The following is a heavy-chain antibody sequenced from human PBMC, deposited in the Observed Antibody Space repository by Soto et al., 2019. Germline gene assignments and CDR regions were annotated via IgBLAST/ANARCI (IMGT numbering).Heavy chain of an antibody. CDR1: GYNFTTFW. J-gene: IGHJ4*02. Sequence: GESLKISCNGSGYNFTTFWIGWVRQMPGKGLEWMGIIYPGDSETKYSPDFEGQVTISADRSTNTAYLQWRSLRASDTAMYYCARLGFPGAIYFDSWGLGTLVTVSS. V-gene: IGHV5-51*01. CDR3: ARLGFPGAIYFDS. CDR2: IYPGDSET.